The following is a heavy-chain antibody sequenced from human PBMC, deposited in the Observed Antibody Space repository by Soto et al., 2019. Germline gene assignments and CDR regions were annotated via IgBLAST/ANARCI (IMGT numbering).Heavy chain of an antibody. CDR1: GFTFSSYS. V-gene: IGHV3-48*01. CDR2: ISSSSSTI. J-gene: IGHJ6*02. D-gene: IGHD3-10*01. CDR3: ASGGLSGTMVRGNDGMDV. Sequence: PWGSLRLSCAASGFTFSSYSMNWVRQAPGKGLEWVSYISSSSSTIYYADSVKGRFTISRDNAKNSLYLQMNSLRAEDTAVYYCASGGLSGTMVRGNDGMDVWGQGTTVTVSS.